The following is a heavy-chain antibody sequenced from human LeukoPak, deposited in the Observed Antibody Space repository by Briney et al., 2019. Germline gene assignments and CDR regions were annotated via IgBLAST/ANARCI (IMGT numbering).Heavy chain of an antibody. CDR1: GFTFSSYE. Sequence: GGSLRLSCAASGFTFSSYEMNWGRQDPGKGLEWVSYISSSGSTIYYADSVKGRFTISRENSKNTLYLQMNSLRAEDTAVYYCAELGITMIGGVWGKGTTVTISS. CDR2: ISSSGSTI. J-gene: IGHJ6*04. D-gene: IGHD3-10*02. CDR3: AELGITMIGGV. V-gene: IGHV3-48*03.